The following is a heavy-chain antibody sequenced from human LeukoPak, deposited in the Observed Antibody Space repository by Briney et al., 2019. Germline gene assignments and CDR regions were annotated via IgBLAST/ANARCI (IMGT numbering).Heavy chain of an antibody. CDR1: GFTFSAYW. Sequence: GGTLRLSCTASGFTFSAYWMRWVRQAPGKGLEWVASIHSGGNEKYHVDSVEGRFTVSRDNAKNSLYLQMNSLRTEDTAVYYCARLTLSASDWCYDYWGQGTLVTVSS. D-gene: IGHD5-12*01. V-gene: IGHV3-7*01. CDR2: IHSGGNEK. J-gene: IGHJ4*02. CDR3: ARLTLSASDWCYDY.